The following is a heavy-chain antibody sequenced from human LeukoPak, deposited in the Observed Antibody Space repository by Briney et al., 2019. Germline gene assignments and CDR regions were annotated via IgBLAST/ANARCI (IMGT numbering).Heavy chain of an antibody. CDR2: ISQDGSAK. J-gene: IGHJ4*02. CDR1: GFTFSSHS. V-gene: IGHV3-30-3*01. Sequence: PGGSLRLSCAASGFTFSSHSMHWIRQASGRGLESVAVISQDGSAKYYAGSVEGRFTISRDNSKNTLYLQMNSLRTEDTALYFCSRDGKPDYNDIDSWGQGTLVTVSS. D-gene: IGHD4-11*01. CDR3: SRDGKPDYNDIDS.